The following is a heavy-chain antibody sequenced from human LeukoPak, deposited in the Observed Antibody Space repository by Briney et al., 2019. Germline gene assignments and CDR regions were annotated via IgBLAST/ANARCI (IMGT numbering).Heavy chain of an antibody. D-gene: IGHD2-2*02. J-gene: IGHJ4*02. CDR1: GFTFSSYW. V-gene: IGHV3-7*01. CDR3: ARDTIVVVPAAINYFDY. Sequence: PGGSLRLSCAASGFTFSSYWMSWVRQAPGKGLEWVANIKQDGSEKYYVDSVKGRYTISRDNAKNSLYLQMNSLRAEDTAVYYCARDTIVVVPAAINYFDYWGQGTLVTVSS. CDR2: IKQDGSEK.